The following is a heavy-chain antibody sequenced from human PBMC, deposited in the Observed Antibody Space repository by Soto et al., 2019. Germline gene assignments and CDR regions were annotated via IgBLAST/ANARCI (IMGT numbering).Heavy chain of an antibody. CDR3: AAINMITFGGVIVRDFDY. J-gene: IGHJ4*02. CDR1: GFTFTSSA. Sequence: ASVKVSCKASGFTFTSSAVQWVRQARGQRLEWIGWIVVGSGNTNYAQKFQERVTITRDMSTSTAYMELSSLRSEDTAVYYCAAINMITFGGVIVRDFDYWGQGTLVTVS. V-gene: IGHV1-58*01. CDR2: IVVGSGNT. D-gene: IGHD3-16*02.